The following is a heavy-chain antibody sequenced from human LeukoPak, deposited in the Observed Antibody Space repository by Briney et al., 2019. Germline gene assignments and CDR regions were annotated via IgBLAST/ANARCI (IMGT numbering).Heavy chain of an antibody. CDR2: VHYTGKT. V-gene: IGHV4-59*01. CDR3: VREDTPATANY. CDR1: GDSISSSY. J-gene: IGHJ4*02. D-gene: IGHD2-21*02. Sequence: SKTLSLTCTVSGDSISSSYWSWIRQPPGKRLEWVGYVHYTGKTNYNPSLNNRATISVDMSKNQFSLTLTSVTLADTAVYYCVREDTPATANYWGQGTLVTISS.